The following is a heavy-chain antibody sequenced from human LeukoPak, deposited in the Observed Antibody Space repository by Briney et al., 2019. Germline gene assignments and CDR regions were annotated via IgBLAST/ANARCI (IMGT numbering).Heavy chain of an antibody. D-gene: IGHD3-3*01. CDR2: IYYSGST. CDR1: GGSISSGDYY. Sequence: SETLSLTCTVSGGSISSGDYYWSWIRQPPGKGLEWIGYIYYSGSTYYNPSLKSRVTISVDTSKNQFSLKLSPVTAADTAVYYCASTYDFWSGYYSGPLDYWGQGTLVTVSS. CDR3: ASTYDFWSGYYSGPLDY. J-gene: IGHJ4*02. V-gene: IGHV4-30-4*08.